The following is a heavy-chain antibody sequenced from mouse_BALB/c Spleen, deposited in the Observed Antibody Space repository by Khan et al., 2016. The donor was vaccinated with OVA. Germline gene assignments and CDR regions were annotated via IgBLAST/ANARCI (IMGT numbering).Heavy chain of an antibody. Sequence: EVELVESGGDLVKPGGSLKLSCAASGFTFSTFGMSWVRQTPDKRLEWVATISTGGSYTYYPDIVKGRFIISRDNAKNTLDLQMGSLKSEDTAMYYCTRLAYYYDSEGFAYWGQGTLVTVSA. CDR2: ISTGGSYT. D-gene: IGHD1-1*01. CDR3: TRLAYYYDSEGFAY. J-gene: IGHJ3*01. CDR1: GFTFSTFG. V-gene: IGHV5-6*01.